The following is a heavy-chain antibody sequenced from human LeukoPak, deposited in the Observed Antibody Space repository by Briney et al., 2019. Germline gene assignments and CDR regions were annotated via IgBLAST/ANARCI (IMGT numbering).Heavy chain of an antibody. CDR3: AKVSPDYYGSGSYGPWFDP. CDR1: GFTFSSYA. J-gene: IGHJ5*02. Sequence: GGSLRLSCAASGFTFSSYAVSWVRQAPGKGLEWVSAISGSGGSTYYADSVKGRFTISRDNSKNTLYLQMNSLRAEDTAVYYCAKVSPDYYGSGSYGPWFDPWGQGTLVTVSS. V-gene: IGHV3-23*01. CDR2: ISGSGGST. D-gene: IGHD3-10*01.